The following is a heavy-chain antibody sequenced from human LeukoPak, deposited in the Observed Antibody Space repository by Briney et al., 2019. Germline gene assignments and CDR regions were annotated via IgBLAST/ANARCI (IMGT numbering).Heavy chain of an antibody. CDR3: VKDGMFRGIIGKFFDY. D-gene: IGHD3-10*01. CDR2: ISGSDDNS. J-gene: IGHJ4*02. Sequence: PGGSLRLSCAASGFTFSNYAMGWVRQAPGKGLEWVSVISGSDDNSYYADSVRGRFTISRDNSKNTLFLQMNSLRAEDTAIYYCVKDGMFRGIIGKFFDYWGQGTLVTVSS. CDR1: GFTFSNYA. V-gene: IGHV3-23*01.